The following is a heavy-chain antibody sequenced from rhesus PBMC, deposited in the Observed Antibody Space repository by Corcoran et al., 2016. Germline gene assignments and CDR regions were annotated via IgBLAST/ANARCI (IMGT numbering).Heavy chain of an antibody. J-gene: IGHJ4*01. D-gene: IGHD4-23*01. V-gene: IGHV1-151*01. CDR1: GYTFSIYA. CDR2: SIPLVGIS. Sequence: QVQLVQSGAEVKKPGASVKLSCKASGYTFSIYAISWVRQATGQGLEWRGGSIPLVGISNYAEKFQGRVTITPDTSPSTAYMELSSLRSEDTAVYYCARGADSNYGHFDCWGQGVLVTVSS. CDR3: ARGADSNYGHFDC.